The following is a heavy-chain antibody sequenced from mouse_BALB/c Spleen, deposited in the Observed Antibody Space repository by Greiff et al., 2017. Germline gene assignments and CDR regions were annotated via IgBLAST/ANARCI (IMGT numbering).Heavy chain of an antibody. V-gene: IGHV1-54*01. CDR1: GYAFTNYL. J-gene: IGHJ4*01. CDR3: ARKGDYGYAMDY. Sequence: QVQLQQSGAELVRPGTSVKVSCKASGYAFTNYLIEWVKQRPGQGLEWIGVINPGSGGTNYNEKFKGKATLTADKSSSTAYMQLSSLTSDDSAVYFCARKGDYGYAMDYWGQGTSVTVSS. D-gene: IGHD2-4*01. CDR2: INPGSGGT.